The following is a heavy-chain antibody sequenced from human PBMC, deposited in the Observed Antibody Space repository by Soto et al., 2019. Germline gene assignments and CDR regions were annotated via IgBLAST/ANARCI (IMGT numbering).Heavy chain of an antibody. J-gene: IGHJ3*02. CDR3: AMTRRVVVPAAIRMDAFDI. CDR1: GGSIGSSSYY. CDR2: IYYSGST. V-gene: IGHV4-39*01. D-gene: IGHD2-2*01. Sequence: PSETLSLTCTVSGGSIGSSSYYWGWIRQPPGNGLEWIGSIYYSGSTYYNPSLKSRVTISVDTSKNQFSLKLSSVTAADTAVYYCAMTRRVVVPAAIRMDAFDIWGQGTMVTVSS.